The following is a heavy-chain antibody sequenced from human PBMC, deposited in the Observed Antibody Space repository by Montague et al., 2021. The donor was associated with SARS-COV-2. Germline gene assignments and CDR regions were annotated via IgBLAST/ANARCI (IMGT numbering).Heavy chain of an antibody. CDR1: GDSISTSQYY. D-gene: IGHD5-12*01. CDR2: IYYSGST. CDR3: ASLNIVARTDYYYGTDV. V-gene: IGHV4-39*01. Sequence: ETLSLTCTVSGDSISTSQYYWGWIRQPPGKGLEWIGTIYYSGSTYYNPSLKSRVTISEDTSKNQFSLRLSSVTAADTAVYYCASLNIVARTDYYYGTDVWGRGTTVTVSS. J-gene: IGHJ6*02.